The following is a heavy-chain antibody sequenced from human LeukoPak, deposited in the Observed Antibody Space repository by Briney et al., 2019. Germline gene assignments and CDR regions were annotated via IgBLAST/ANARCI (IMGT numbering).Heavy chain of an antibody. CDR1: GYTFSDFY. D-gene: IGHD4-11*01. CDR2: ISPRSGDS. CDR3: ARRGYDYIYDY. Sequence: ASVEVSCKASGYTFSDFYMHWVRQAPGQGLEWMAWISPRSGDSDNAQRFQGRVIMTRDTSINTVYLELSSLRSDDTAIYYCARRGYDYIYDYWGQGTLVTVSS. V-gene: IGHV1-2*02. J-gene: IGHJ4*02.